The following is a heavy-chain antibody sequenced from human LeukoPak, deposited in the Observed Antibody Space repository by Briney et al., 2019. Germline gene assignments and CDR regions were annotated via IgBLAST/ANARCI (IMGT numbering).Heavy chain of an antibody. CDR1: GYTFTSYG. CDR2: ISAYNGKT. Sequence: ASVKVSCKSSGYTFTSYGISWVRQAPGQGLEWMGWISAYNGKTNYAQKLQGRVTMTTDTSTSTAYMELRSRKSDDAGVYYCARKLWLLLDSLDIGARETMATVSS. J-gene: IGHJ3*02. D-gene: IGHD6-19*01. CDR3: ARKLWLLLDSLDI. V-gene: IGHV1-18*01.